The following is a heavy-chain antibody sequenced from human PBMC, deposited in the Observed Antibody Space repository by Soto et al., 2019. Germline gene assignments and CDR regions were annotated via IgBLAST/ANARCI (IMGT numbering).Heavy chain of an antibody. CDR3: AKGSLTDYYDSSGL. V-gene: IGHV3-48*04. CDR1: GFTFRDHS. Sequence: PGGSLRLSCAASGFTFRDHSMNWVRQAPGKGLEWVSYISVSGSRLYYADSVRGRFTISRDNAKNSLYLQMNSLRAEDTAVYYCAKGSLTDYYDSSGLWGQGTLVTVSS. D-gene: IGHD3-22*01. CDR2: ISVSGSRL. J-gene: IGHJ4*02.